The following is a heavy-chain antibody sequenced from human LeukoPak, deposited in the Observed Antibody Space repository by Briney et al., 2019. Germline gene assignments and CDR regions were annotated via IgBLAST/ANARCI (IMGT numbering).Heavy chain of an antibody. CDR3: ARDQYDHVWGSYRPYFDY. CDR1: GYTFTSYG. Sequence: GASVKVSCTASGYTFTSYGISWVRQAPGQGLEWMGSTSPYTGNTKYAERLQGRVIMTTDTSTRTAYMELRSLKSDDTAVFYCARDQYDHVWGSYRPYFDYWGQGTLVSVSS. D-gene: IGHD3-16*02. V-gene: IGHV1-18*04. CDR2: TSPYTGNT. J-gene: IGHJ4*02.